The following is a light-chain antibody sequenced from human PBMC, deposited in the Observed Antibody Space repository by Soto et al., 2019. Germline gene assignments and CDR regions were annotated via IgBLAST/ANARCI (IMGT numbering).Light chain of an antibody. V-gene: IGLV1-44*01. CDR2: NNY. CDR1: SSNIGSNT. Sequence: QAVVTQPPSASGTPGQRVTISCSGSSSNIGSNTVNWYQQLPGTAPKLLIYNNYQRPSGVPDRFSGSTSGTSASLAISGLQSEDEADYYCAAWDDSLAEAVFGGGTKLTVL. J-gene: IGLJ7*01. CDR3: AAWDDSLAEAV.